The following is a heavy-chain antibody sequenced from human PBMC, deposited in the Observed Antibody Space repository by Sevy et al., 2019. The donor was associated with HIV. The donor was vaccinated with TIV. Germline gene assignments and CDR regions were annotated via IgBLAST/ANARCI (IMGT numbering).Heavy chain of an antibody. Sequence: GGSLRLSCAASGFTFSSYWMSWVRQAPGKGLEWVAIRKQDGSEKYYVDSVKGRFTISRDNAKNSLYLQMNSLRAEDTAVYYCARDIGAGIAAAGVTFDIWGQGTMVTVSS. D-gene: IGHD6-13*01. CDR2: RKQDGSEK. CDR3: ARDIGAGIAAAGVTFDI. V-gene: IGHV3-7*03. CDR1: GFTFSSYW. J-gene: IGHJ3*02.